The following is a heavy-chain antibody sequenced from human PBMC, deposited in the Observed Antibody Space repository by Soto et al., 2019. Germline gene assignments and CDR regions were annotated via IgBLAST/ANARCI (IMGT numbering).Heavy chain of an antibody. D-gene: IGHD3-22*01. CDR1: GYTFTSYG. V-gene: IGHV1-18*01. Sequence: GASVKVSCKASGYTFTSYGISWVRQAPGRGLEWMGWISAYNGNTNYAQKLQGRVTMTTDTSTSTAYMELRSLRSDDTAVYYCARQDYYDSSGYYLGAFDIWGQGTMVTVSS. J-gene: IGHJ3*02. CDR3: ARQDYYDSSGYYLGAFDI. CDR2: ISAYNGNT.